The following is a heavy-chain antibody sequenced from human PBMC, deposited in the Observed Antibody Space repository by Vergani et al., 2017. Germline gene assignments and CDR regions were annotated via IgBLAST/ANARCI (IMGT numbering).Heavy chain of an antibody. V-gene: IGHV3-23*01. J-gene: IGHJ4*02. D-gene: IGHD2-2*01. CDR3: AKRPAAGIDS. CDR1: GFTFSSHA. CDR2: IKNTGDST. Sequence: EVQLLQSEGAVVQPGGSLRLSCVASGFTFSSHAMSWVRQGHGQGLEWVSSIKNTGDSTNYADSVKGRFTISRDNSKNTLYLQMNSLRVEDTAVYFCAKRPAAGIDSWGQGTLVTVSS.